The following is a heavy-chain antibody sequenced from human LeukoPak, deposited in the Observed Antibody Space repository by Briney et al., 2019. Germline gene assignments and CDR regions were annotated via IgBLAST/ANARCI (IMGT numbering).Heavy chain of an antibody. CDR3: ASWGRAAAGTPY. J-gene: IGHJ4*02. D-gene: IGHD6-13*01. CDR1: GFTFSSYE. V-gene: IGHV3-48*03. Sequence: PGGSLRLSCAASGFTFSSYEMNWVRQAPGKGLEWVSYISSSGSTIYYADSVKGRFTISRDNAKNSLYLQTNSLRVEDTAVYYCASWGRAAAGTPYWGQGTLVTVSS. CDR2: ISSSGSTI.